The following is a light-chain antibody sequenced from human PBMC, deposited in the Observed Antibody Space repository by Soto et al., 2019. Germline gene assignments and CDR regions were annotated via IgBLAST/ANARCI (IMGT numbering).Light chain of an antibody. CDR3: EQSYSTPYT. V-gene: IGKV1-39*01. CDR1: QSISSY. J-gene: IGKJ2*01. CDR2: AAS. Sequence: DIQMTQSPYSLSASVGDKITITCRASQSISSYLNWYQQKPGKAPKLLIYAASSLQGGGPSRFSGRGSGTDFTITISSLQPEDFATYYCEQSYSTPYTFGQGTKLEIK.